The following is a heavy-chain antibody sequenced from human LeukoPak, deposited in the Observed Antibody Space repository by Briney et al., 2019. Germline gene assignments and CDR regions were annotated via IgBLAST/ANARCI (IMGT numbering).Heavy chain of an antibody. CDR2: IHHSKSS. V-gene: IGHV4-4*02. CDR3: ARDPTHIAVAGGYYYYGMDV. Sequence: SGTLSLTCAVSGDSITSDKWWTWVRQPPGKGLEWIGEIHHSKSSNYYPSLKSRVTISVDKSKNQFSLELNSVTAADTAVYYCARDPTHIAVAGGYYYYGMDVWGQGTTVTVSS. CDR1: GDSITSDKW. J-gene: IGHJ6*02. D-gene: IGHD6-19*01.